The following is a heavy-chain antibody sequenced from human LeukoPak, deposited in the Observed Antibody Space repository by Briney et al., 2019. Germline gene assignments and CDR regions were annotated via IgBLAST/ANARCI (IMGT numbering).Heavy chain of an antibody. D-gene: IGHD2-15*01. J-gene: IGHJ4*02. Sequence: GGSLRLSCAASGFTFSSYEMNWVRQAPGKGLEWVSYISSSGSTIYYADSVKSRFTISRDNAKNSLYLQMNSLRAEDTAVYYCATVRCSGGSCFYNFDHWGQGSLVTVSS. CDR3: ATVRCSGGSCFYNFDH. CDR2: ISSSGSTI. V-gene: IGHV3-48*03. CDR1: GFTFSSYE.